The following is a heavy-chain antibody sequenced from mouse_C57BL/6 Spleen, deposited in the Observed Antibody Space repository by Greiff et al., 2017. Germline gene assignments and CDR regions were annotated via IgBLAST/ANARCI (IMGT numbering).Heavy chain of an antibody. J-gene: IGHJ3*01. CDR2: IYPGDGDT. V-gene: IGHV1-82*01. Sequence: QVQLQQSGPELVKPGASVKISCKASGYAFSSSWMNWVKQRPGKGLEWIGRIYPGDGDTNYNGKFKGKATLTADKSSSTAYMQLSSLTSEDSAVYFCARGGPYYYSKGGWFAYWGQGTLVTVSA. CDR1: GYAFSSSW. D-gene: IGHD2-5*01. CDR3: ARGGPYYYSKGGWFAY.